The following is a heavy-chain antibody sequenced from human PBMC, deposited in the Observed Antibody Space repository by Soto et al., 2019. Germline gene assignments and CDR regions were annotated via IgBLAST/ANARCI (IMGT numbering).Heavy chain of an antibody. D-gene: IGHD2-8*01. V-gene: IGHV3-53*02. J-gene: IGHJ4*02. CDR2: IYSNGDT. Sequence: EVQLVETGGGLIQPGGSLRLSCAASGFSVGSNYMTWVRQSPGKGLEWVSLIYSNGDTDYADSVKGRFSISRYNFKNTLYLQMNNLRAEDTAFYHCARKSDSSPVPEADGVWGRGPLVTVSS. CDR1: GFSVGSNY. CDR3: ARKSDSSPVPEADGV.